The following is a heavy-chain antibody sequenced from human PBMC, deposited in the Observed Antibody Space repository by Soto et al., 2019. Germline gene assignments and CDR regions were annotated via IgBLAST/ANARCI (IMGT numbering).Heavy chain of an antibody. CDR2: IYYSGST. CDR1: GGSLSSYY. J-gene: IGHJ4*02. Sequence: QVQLQESGPGLVKPSETLSLTCTVSGGSLSSYYWSWIRQPPGKGLEWIGYIYYSGSTNYNPSLTSRVTISVDTSKNQFSLKLSSVTAADTAVYYCARRWGSAAYYWGQGTLVTVSS. V-gene: IGHV4-59*08. D-gene: IGHD2-15*01. CDR3: ARRWGSAAYY.